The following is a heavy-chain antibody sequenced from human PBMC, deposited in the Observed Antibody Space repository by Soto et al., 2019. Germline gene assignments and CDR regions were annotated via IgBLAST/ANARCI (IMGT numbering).Heavy chain of an antibody. D-gene: IGHD3-22*01. Sequence: GESLKISCKGSGYSFTTSWLGWVRQMPGKGLEWIGIIFPDDSDTRYSPSFQGHVTISVDKSISTAYLQWSGLKASDTAMYYCARHPSYWYDNSNDEYRFDYWGQGTPVTVSS. CDR1: GYSFTTSW. CDR2: IFPDDSDT. V-gene: IGHV5-51*01. J-gene: IGHJ4*02. CDR3: ARHPSYWYDNSNDEYRFDY.